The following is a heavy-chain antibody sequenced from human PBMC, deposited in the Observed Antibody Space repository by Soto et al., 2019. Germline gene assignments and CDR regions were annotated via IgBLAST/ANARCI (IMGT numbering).Heavy chain of an antibody. D-gene: IGHD6-13*01. J-gene: IGHJ4*02. Sequence: GGSLRLSCAASGFTFSSYWMSWVRQAPGKGLEWVANIKQDGSEKYYVDSVKGRFTISRDNAKNSLYLQMNSLRAEDTAVYYCASRAGYSSSWSAFDYWGQGTLVTVSS. CDR2: IKQDGSEK. CDR1: GFTFSSYW. CDR3: ASRAGYSSSWSAFDY. V-gene: IGHV3-7*05.